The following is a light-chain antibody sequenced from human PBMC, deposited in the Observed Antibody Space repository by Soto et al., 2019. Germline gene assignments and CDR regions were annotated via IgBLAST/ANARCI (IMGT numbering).Light chain of an antibody. V-gene: IGKV1-33*01. Sequence: DIPMTQSPSSLSASVGDRVTFTCQASQDISIYLNWYQQKPGKAPKLLIYDAFNLEAGVPSRFSASGSLTDFTFTISSLQPEDFATYYCQQYYTLPLTFRGATRVEIK. CDR1: QDISIY. CDR3: QQYYTLPLT. J-gene: IGKJ4*01. CDR2: DAF.